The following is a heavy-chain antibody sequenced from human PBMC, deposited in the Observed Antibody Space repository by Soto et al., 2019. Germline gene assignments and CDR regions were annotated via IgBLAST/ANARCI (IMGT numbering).Heavy chain of an antibody. CDR2: ISGSGGTT. Sequence: VQLLESGGGLVQPGGSLRLSCAASGFTFSSFAMSWVRQAPGKGLEWVSAISGSGGTTYYADSVKGRFTISRDNSKNTMYLQMNSLRAEDTAVYYCAKDRRFWSGYSDAFDIWGQGTMVTVSS. CDR1: GFTFSSFA. CDR3: AKDRRFWSGYSDAFDI. D-gene: IGHD3-3*01. J-gene: IGHJ3*02. V-gene: IGHV3-23*01.